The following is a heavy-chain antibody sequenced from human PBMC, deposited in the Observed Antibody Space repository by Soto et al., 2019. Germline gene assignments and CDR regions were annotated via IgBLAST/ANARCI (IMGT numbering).Heavy chain of an antibody. V-gene: IGHV3-30*18. CDR2: ISYDGSNK. J-gene: IGHJ4*02. CDR1: GFTFSSYG. CDR3: AKDWSRRYYYDSSGSIGLFDY. Sequence: QVQLVESGGGVVQPGRSLRLSCAASGFTFSSYGMHWVRQAPGKGLEWVAVISYDGSNKYYADSVKGRFTISRDNSKNTLYLQMNSLRAEDTAVYYCAKDWSRRYYYDSSGSIGLFDYWGQGTLVTVSS. D-gene: IGHD3-22*01.